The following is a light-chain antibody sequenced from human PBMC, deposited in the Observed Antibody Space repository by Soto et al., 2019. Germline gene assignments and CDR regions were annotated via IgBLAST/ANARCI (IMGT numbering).Light chain of an antibody. V-gene: IGKV1-39*01. CDR3: QQRFTTPWT. J-gene: IGKJ1*01. CDR2: DTF. CDR1: ESIRNE. Sequence: DIQMTQSPSSLSASLGDSVPITCRPSESIRNELNWFQQRPGKAPRLLIYDTFTLQSGVPSRFSGSVSGTEFSLTISSRQAGDSAMYYCQQRFTTPWTFGQGTKVEI.